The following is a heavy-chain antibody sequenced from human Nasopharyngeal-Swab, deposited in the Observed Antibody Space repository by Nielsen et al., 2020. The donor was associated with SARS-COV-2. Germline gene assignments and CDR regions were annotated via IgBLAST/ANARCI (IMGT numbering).Heavy chain of an antibody. CDR2: INPGDSDT. CDR1: GYSFTSYW. CDR3: ARAKAMITFGGVIVSDYYYGMDV. J-gene: IGHJ6*02. Sequence: GESLKISCKGSGYSFTSYWIGWVRQMPGKGLEGMGIINPGDSDTRYSPSFQGQVTISADKSISTAYLQWSSLKASDTAMYYCARAKAMITFGGVIVSDYYYGMDVWGQGTTVTVSS. V-gene: IGHV5-51*01. D-gene: IGHD3-16*02.